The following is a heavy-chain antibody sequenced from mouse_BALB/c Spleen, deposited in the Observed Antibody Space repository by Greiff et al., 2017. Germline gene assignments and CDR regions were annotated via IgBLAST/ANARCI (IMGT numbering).Heavy chain of an antibody. CDR1: GFSLTSYG. CDR2: IWAGGST. V-gene: IGHV2-9*02. Sequence: VKVVESGPGLVAPSQSLSITCTVSGFSLTSYGVHWVRQPPGKGLEWLGVIWAGGSTNYNSALMSRLSISKDNSKSQVFLKMNSLQTDDTAMYYCARELRRYWYFDVWGAGTTVTVSS. D-gene: IGHD1-2*01. CDR3: ARELRRYWYFDV. J-gene: IGHJ1*01.